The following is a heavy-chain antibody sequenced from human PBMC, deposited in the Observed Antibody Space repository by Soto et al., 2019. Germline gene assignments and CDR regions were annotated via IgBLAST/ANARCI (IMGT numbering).Heavy chain of an antibody. Sequence: GGSLRLSXASSGFSFSTYTMSWLRQAPGKGLEWVSCLSGSGGRTYYADSVEGRFTISRDTSKNTLYLQMNNLRADDTAMYYCAKCGRLGTPRGSGTCYCPIDYWGQGTPVTVSS. V-gene: IGHV3-23*01. J-gene: IGHJ4*02. CDR2: LSGSGGRT. CDR3: AKCGRLGTPRGSGTCYCPIDY. CDR1: GFSFSTYT. D-gene: IGHD1-26*01.